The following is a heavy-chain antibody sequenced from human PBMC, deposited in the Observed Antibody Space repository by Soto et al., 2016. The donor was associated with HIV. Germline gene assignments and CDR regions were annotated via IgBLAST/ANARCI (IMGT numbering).Heavy chain of an antibody. Sequence: QLQLQESGPGLVKPSETLSLTCAVSGGSIIANNYLWGWIRQPPGKGLEWIGSLYPGGSAYYNSSLKSRVTIPVDTSKNQFSLRLTSVTAADTALYRCARLYREASLFYFDSWGQGTLVTVSS. D-gene: IGHD1-26*01. V-gene: IGHV4-39*01. CDR1: GGSIIANNYL. CDR2: LYPGGSA. CDR3: ARLYREASLFYFDS. J-gene: IGHJ4*02.